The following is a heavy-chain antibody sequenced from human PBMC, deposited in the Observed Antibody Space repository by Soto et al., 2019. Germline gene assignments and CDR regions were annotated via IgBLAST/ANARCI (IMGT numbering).Heavy chain of an antibody. CDR1: GGSIDWSNYY. V-gene: IGHV4-39*01. CDR3: ARHFVAVVIKGWGY. J-gene: IGHJ4*02. CDR2: TYYNGNA. D-gene: IGHD3-22*01. Sequence: ETLSLTCTVSGGSIDWSNYYWDWIRQPPGKGLEWIGTTYYNGNAYYNPSLKSRVTMSVDTSKNQFSLKLISVTAADTAVYYCARHFVAVVIKGWGYWGQGTLVTV.